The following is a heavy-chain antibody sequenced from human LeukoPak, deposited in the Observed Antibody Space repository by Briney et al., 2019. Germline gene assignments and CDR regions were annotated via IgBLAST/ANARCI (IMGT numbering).Heavy chain of an antibody. CDR2: FGSDLSFR. CDR3: AINGGGDSGYGNFDY. Sequence: GGSLRLSCAGSGFTFSHYSMNWVRQAPGKGLEWVASFGSDLSFRSVADSLKGRFTISRDNAENSLYLQMNSLRAEDTAFYYCAINGGGDSGYGNFDYWGQGTLVTVSS. J-gene: IGHJ4*02. D-gene: IGHD5-12*01. CDR1: GFTFSHYS. V-gene: IGHV3-21*04.